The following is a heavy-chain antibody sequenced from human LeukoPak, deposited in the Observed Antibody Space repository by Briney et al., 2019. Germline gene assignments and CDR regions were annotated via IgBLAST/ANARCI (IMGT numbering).Heavy chain of an antibody. CDR3: ARGGTDFTDALDI. Sequence: GGSLRLSCAASGFTFSNFAMHWVRQTPRKGLEYVSSISRAGQSIYYADSVRGRFTISRDNSKNTLFLQMGSLRIDDMALYYCARGGTDFTDALDIWGPGTMVTVSS. J-gene: IGHJ3*02. V-gene: IGHV3-64*02. CDR1: GFTFSNFA. D-gene: IGHD2/OR15-2a*01. CDR2: ISRAGQSI.